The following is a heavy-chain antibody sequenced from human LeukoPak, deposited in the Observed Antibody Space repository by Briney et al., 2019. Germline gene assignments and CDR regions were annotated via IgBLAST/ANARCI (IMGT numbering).Heavy chain of an antibody. CDR3: TRGWRGAWCD. D-gene: IGHD3-3*01. J-gene: IGHJ4*02. CDR1: GFTFSNYW. V-gene: IGHV3-7*01. Sequence: KSGGSLRLSCATSGFTFSNYWMSWVRQAPGKGLEWVASIKQDGSDKYYVDSMKGQFTISRDNTQNSLYLQMNSLRAEDTAIYYCTRGWRGAWCDWGQGTLVTVSS. CDR2: IKQDGSDK.